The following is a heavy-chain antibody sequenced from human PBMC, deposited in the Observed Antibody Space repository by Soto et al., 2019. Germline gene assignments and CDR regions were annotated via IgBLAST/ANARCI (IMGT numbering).Heavy chain of an antibody. D-gene: IGHD3-3*01. J-gene: IGHJ4*02. V-gene: IGHV3-48*02. CDR3: ARDFWSGYYTGILGTGVFDY. CDR2: ISSSSSTI. CDR1: GFTFSSYS. Sequence: PGGSLRLSCAASGFTFSSYSMNWVRQAPGKGLEWVSYISSSSSTIYYADSVKGRFTISRDNAKNSLYLQMNSLRDEDTAVYYCARDFWSGYYTGILGTGVFDYWGQGTLVTVSS.